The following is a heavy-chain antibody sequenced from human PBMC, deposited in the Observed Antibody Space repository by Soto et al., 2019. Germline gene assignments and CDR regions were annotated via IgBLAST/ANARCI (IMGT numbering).Heavy chain of an antibody. Sequence: SETLSLTCAVYGGSFSGYYWSWIRQPPGKGLEWIGEINHSGSTNYNPSLKSRVTISVDTSKNQFSLKLSSVTAADTAVYYCARDRKLRYFDWLLYEGKGLYYFEYWGQGTLVTVSS. CDR3: ARDRKLRYFDWLLYEGKGLYYFEY. CDR2: INHSGST. V-gene: IGHV4-34*01. J-gene: IGHJ4*02. CDR1: GGSFSGYY. D-gene: IGHD3-9*01.